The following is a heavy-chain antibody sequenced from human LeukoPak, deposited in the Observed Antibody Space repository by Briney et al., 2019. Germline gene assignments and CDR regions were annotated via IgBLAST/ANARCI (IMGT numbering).Heavy chain of an antibody. CDR3: ARLSYGGNSYYYYMDV. D-gene: IGHD4-23*01. J-gene: IGHJ6*03. Sequence: ASVKVSCKASGYTFTSYGISWVRQAPGQGLERMGWISAYNGNTNYAQKLQGRVTMTTDTSTSTAYMELRSLRSDDTAVYYCARLSYGGNSYYYYMDVWGKGTTVTVSS. CDR2: ISAYNGNT. V-gene: IGHV1-18*01. CDR1: GYTFTSYG.